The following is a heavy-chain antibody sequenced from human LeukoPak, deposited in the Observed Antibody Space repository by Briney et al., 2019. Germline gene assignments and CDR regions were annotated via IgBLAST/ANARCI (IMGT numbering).Heavy chain of an antibody. V-gene: IGHV3-7*01. D-gene: IGHD3-10*01. CDR2: IKKDGSEK. CDR3: ARVGLGVGSGRKASGFDP. CDR1: GFTFSSHR. Sequence: PGGSLRLSCAASGFTFSSHRMSWVRQAPGKGLEWVANIKKDGSEKYYVDSVKGRFTISRDNAKNSLYLQMNSLRAEDTAVYYCARVGLGVGSGRKASGFDPWGQGTLVTVSS. J-gene: IGHJ5*02.